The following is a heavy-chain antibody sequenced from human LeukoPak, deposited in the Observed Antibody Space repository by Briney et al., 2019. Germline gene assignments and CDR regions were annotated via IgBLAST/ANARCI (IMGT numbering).Heavy chain of an antibody. V-gene: IGHV4-59*08. Sequence: SETLSLTCTVSDGSIRSHYWSWIRQPPGKGLEWIGYIYNSGSTNYNPSLKSRVTISVDTSKNQFSLKLSSVTAADTAVYYCARRDSSGSFDYWGQGTLVTDSS. CDR3: ARRDSSGSFDY. CDR1: DGSIRSHY. D-gene: IGHD3-22*01. J-gene: IGHJ4*02. CDR2: IYNSGST.